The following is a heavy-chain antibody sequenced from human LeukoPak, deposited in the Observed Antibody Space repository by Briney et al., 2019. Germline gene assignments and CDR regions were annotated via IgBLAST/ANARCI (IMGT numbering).Heavy chain of an antibody. V-gene: IGHV3-7*01. CDR1: GFTFSNYW. CDR2: IKNDGSKK. D-gene: IGHD1-1*01. J-gene: IGHJ4*02. Sequence: PGGSLRLSRAASGFTFSNYWMSWVRQAPGKGLEWVANIKNDGSKKYYVDSVKGRFTISRDNAKNSLYLQMNSLRVEDTAVYYCASLNNDDYWGQGTLVTVPS. CDR3: ASLNNDDY.